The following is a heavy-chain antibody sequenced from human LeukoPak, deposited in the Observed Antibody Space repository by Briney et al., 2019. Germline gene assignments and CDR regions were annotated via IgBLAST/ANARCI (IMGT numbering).Heavy chain of an antibody. CDR3: ARGCSAGTPHNWFDP. Sequence: SETLSLTCTVSGGSISSSSYYWGWIRQPPGKGLEWIGYIYYSGSTNYNPSLKSRVTISVDTSKNQFSLKLSSVTAADTAVYYCARGCSAGTPHNWFDPWGQGTLVTVSS. J-gene: IGHJ5*02. CDR2: IYYSGST. V-gene: IGHV4-61*05. CDR1: GGSISSSSYY. D-gene: IGHD6-13*01.